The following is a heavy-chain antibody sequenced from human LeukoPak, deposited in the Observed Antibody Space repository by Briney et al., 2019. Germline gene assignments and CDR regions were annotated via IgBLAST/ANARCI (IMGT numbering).Heavy chain of an antibody. V-gene: IGHV3-9*01. Sequence: PGRSLRLSCAASGFTFDDYAMHWVRQAPGKGLEWVSGISWNSGSIGYVDSVKGRFTISRDNAKNSLYLQMNSLRTEDTALYYCAKDTRYSSGWHTYFDYWGQGTLVTVSS. CDR2: ISWNSGSI. D-gene: IGHD6-19*01. CDR1: GFTFDDYA. CDR3: AKDTRYSSGWHTYFDY. J-gene: IGHJ4*02.